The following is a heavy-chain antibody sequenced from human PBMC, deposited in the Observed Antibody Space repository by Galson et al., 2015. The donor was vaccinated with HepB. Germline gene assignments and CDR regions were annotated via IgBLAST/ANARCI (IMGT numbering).Heavy chain of an antibody. CDR2: ISYDGSNK. CDR3: AKEVTHPMTTVTYFDY. CDR1: GFTFSSYG. J-gene: IGHJ4*02. Sequence: SLRLSCAASGFTFSSYGMHWVRQAPGKGLEWVAVISYDGSNKYYADSVKGRFTISRDNSKNTLYLQMNSLRAEDTAVYYCAKEVTHPMTTVTYFDYWGQGTLVTVSS. D-gene: IGHD4-17*01. V-gene: IGHV3-30*18.